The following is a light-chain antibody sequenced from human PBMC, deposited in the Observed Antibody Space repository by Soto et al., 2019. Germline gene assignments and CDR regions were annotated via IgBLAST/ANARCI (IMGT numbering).Light chain of an antibody. CDR1: ESVSSSY. J-gene: IGKJ1*01. V-gene: IGKV3-20*01. CDR2: GAS. CDR3: QQYGSSPPWT. Sequence: GERATLSCRASESVSSSYLAWYQQKPGQAPRLLIYGASSRATGIPDRFSGSGSGTDFTLTISRLDPEDFAVYYCQQYGSSPPWTFGQRTKVDLK.